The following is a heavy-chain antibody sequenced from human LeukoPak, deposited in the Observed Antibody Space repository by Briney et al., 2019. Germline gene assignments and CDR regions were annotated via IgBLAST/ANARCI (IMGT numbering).Heavy chain of an antibody. V-gene: IGHV4-59*01. Sequence: PSETLSLTCTVSGGSISSYYWSWIRQPPGKGLEWIGYIYYSGSTNYNPSLKSRVTISVDTSKNQFSLKLSSVTAADTAVYYCARDLVVVVPAAIVQDAFDIWGQGTMVTVSS. CDR1: GGSISSYY. J-gene: IGHJ3*02. CDR2: IYYSGST. CDR3: ARDLVVVVPAAIVQDAFDI. D-gene: IGHD2-2*01.